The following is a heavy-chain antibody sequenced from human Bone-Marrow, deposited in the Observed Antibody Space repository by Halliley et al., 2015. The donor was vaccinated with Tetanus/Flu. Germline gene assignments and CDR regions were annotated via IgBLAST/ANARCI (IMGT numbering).Heavy chain of an antibody. D-gene: IGHD4-17*01. V-gene: IGHV3-33*01. CDR2: NWYDGSKE. CDR3: GRDLAYGALDP. Sequence: LEWVTGNWYDGSKEYYADAVKGRFNISRDNSKVTVYLQMNNRRAEDTAVYYCGRDLAYGALDPWGQGTLVPVSS. J-gene: IGHJ5*02.